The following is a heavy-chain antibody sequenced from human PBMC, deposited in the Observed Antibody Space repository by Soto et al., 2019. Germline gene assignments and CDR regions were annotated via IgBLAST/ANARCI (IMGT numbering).Heavy chain of an antibody. CDR2: IYYSGST. J-gene: IGHJ4*02. V-gene: IGHV4-59*01. CDR1: GGSISSYY. Sequence: PSETLSLTCTVSGGSISSYYWSWIRQPPGKGLEWIGYIYYSGSTNYNPSLKSRVTISVDTSKNQFSLKLSSVTAADTAVYYCARVRWTVAGPGXFDYWGQGTLVTVSS. D-gene: IGHD6-19*01. CDR3: ARVRWTVAGPGXFDY.